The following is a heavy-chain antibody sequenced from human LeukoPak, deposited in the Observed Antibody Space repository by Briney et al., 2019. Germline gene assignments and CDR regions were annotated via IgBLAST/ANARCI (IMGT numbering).Heavy chain of an antibody. CDR1: GFTFSSYG. D-gene: IGHD3-16*02. J-gene: IGHJ4*02. CDR3: AKDRAFMITFGGVIDY. V-gene: IGHV3-30*18. Sequence: GGSLRLSCAASGFTFSSYGMHWVRQAPGKGLEWVAVISYDRSNKYYADSVKGRFTISRDNSKNTLYLQMNSLRAEDTAVYYCAKDRAFMITFGGVIDYWGQGTLVTVSS. CDR2: ISYDRSNK.